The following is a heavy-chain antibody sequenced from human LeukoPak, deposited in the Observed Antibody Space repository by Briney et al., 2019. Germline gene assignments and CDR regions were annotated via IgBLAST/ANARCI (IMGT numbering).Heavy chain of an antibody. Sequence: GGSLRLSCAASGFTFSSYWVHWVRQTPGKRLVWVSRINSDGSSTSYADSVKGRFTISRDNAKNTLYLQMNSLRAEDTAVYYCALNSMQPPYNWNYAYYYYYMDVWGKGTTVTVSS. CDR3: ALNSMQPPYNWNYAYYYYYMDV. D-gene: IGHD1-7*01. J-gene: IGHJ6*03. CDR1: GFTFSSYW. V-gene: IGHV3-74*01. CDR2: INSDGSST.